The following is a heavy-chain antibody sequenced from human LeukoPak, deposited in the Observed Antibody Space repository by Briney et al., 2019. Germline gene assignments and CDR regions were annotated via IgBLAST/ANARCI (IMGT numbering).Heavy chain of an antibody. CDR2: ISGSGSST. CDR3: ARGGGLDV. J-gene: IGHJ6*02. V-gene: IGHV3-23*01. Sequence: PGGSLRLSCAASGFTFSSYAMSWVRQAPGKGLEWVSGISGSGSSTYYADSVKGRFTISRDNAKNSLYLQMSNLRAEDTAVYFCARGGGLDVWGQGATVTVSS. CDR1: GFTFSSYA. D-gene: IGHD3-16*01.